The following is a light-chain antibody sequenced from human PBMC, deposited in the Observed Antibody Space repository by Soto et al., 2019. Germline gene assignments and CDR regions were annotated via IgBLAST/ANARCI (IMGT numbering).Light chain of an antibody. CDR1: QSVSSN. J-gene: IGKJ5*01. CDR2: GAT. CDR3: QQYNNGPPIT. Sequence: EIVMTQSPATLSVSPGERVTLSCRASQSVSSNLAWYQEKPEQAPRLLIHGATTRATGIRARASGSGSGTEITLTISIRQFEDFAVYVCQQYNNGPPITFGQGTRLEIK. V-gene: IGKV3D-15*01.